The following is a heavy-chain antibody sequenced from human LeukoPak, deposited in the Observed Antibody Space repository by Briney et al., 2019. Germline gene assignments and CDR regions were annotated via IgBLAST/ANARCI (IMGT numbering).Heavy chain of an antibody. CDR1: GGSFSGYY. CDR2: INHSGST. Sequence: TETLSLTCAVYGGSFSGYYWSWIRQPPGKGLEWIGEINHSGSTNYNPSLKSRVTISVDTSKNQFSLKLSSVTAADTAVYYCARGLSSYYWGQGTLVTVSS. D-gene: IGHD6-13*01. CDR3: ARGLSSYY. V-gene: IGHV4-34*01. J-gene: IGHJ4*02.